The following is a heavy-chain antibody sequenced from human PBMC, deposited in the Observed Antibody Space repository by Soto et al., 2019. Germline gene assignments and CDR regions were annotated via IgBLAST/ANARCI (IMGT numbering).Heavy chain of an antibody. CDR2: ILRPGTDT. CDR1: PFTFTNYA. D-gene: IGHD2-15*01. Sequence: GGSLRLSCAVSPFTFTNYAMNWLRHSPGKGLESVASILRPGTDTHHAASVEGRFTTSRDNSRDTIYLQMNNLRVEDTARYQCAKATRRQGIGAHCYPFGFWEQGILVTVSS. V-gene: IGHV3-23*01. J-gene: IGHJ4*02. CDR3: AKATRRQGIGAHCYPFGF.